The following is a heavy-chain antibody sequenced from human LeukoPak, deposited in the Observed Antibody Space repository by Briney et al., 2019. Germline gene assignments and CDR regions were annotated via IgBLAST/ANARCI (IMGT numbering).Heavy chain of an antibody. Sequence: PSETLSLTCAVSGGSISSSNWWSWVRQPPGKGLEWIGSIYYSGTTYYNPSLKSRVTISVDTSKNQFSLKLSSVTAADTAVYYCTRDTYCTGGNCPKDWGQGTLVTVSS. V-gene: IGHV4-4*02. CDR1: GGSISSSNW. D-gene: IGHD2-15*01. CDR2: IYYSGTT. CDR3: TRDTYCTGGNCPKD. J-gene: IGHJ4*02.